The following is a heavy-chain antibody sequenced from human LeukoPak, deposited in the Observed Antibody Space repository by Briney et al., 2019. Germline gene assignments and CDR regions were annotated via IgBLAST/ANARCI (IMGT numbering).Heavy chain of an antibody. CDR2: ISYDGSNK. V-gene: IGHV3-30*18. CDR3: AKGALVPAAMFVY. CDR1: GFTFSSYG. Sequence: GGSLRLSCAASGFTFSSYGMHWVRQAPGKGLEWVAVISYDGSNKYYADSVKGRFTISRGNSKNTLYLQMNSLRAEDTAVYYCAKGALVPAAMFVYWGRGTLVTVSS. D-gene: IGHD2-2*01. J-gene: IGHJ4*02.